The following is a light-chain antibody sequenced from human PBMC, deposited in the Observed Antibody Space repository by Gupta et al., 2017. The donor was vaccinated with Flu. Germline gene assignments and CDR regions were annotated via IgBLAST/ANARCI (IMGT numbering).Light chain of an antibody. CDR2: EVY. CDR1: SSDVGGYNF. CDR3: ASDAGRYTVL. J-gene: IGLJ1*01. V-gene: IGLV2-8*01. Sequence: QSALTQPPPASWAPGPTVTISCSGSSSDVGGYNFVSWYQHHPAKAPKPHMYEVYKRPSGLPGRFSGSRSGNTASLTVSYRETAEEADYYGASDAGRYTVLFGTGTTVTVL.